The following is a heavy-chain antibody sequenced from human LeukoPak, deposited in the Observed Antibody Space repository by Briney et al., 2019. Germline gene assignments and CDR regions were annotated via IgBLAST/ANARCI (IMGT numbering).Heavy chain of an antibody. CDR1: GYSFTSYW. CDR3: ARQITMVRGVIVTPHDY. CDR2: IDPSDSYT. D-gene: IGHD3-10*01. J-gene: IGHJ4*02. V-gene: IGHV5-10-1*01. Sequence: PGESLSISCKGSGYSFTSYWISWVRQMPGKGLEWMGRIDPSDSYTNYSPSFQGHVTISADKSISTAYLQWSSLKASDTAMYYCARQITMVRGVIVTPHDYWGQGTLVTVSS.